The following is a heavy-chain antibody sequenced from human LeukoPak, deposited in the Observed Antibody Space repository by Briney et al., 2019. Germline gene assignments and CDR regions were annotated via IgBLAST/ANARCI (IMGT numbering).Heavy chain of an antibody. CDR1: GGSFSGYY. J-gene: IGHJ4*02. CDR2: INHSGST. Sequence: SETLSLTCAVYGGSFSGYYWSWIRQPPGKGLEWIGEINHSGSTNYNPSLKSRVTISVDTSKNQFSLKLSSVIAADTALYYCARNSGNFDYWGQGTLVTVSS. CDR3: ARNSGNFDY. V-gene: IGHV4-34*01. D-gene: IGHD2-21*01.